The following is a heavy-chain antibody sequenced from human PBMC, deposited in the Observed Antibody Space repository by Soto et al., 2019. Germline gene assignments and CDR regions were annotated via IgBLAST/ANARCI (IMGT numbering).Heavy chain of an antibody. CDR2: INADSGNT. D-gene: IGHD6-19*01. Sequence: GASVKVSCKASGYTSTNYGMHWVRQAPGQRLEWMGWINADSGNTKYSQKFQGRITITRDTSTSTAYMELRSLRSDDTAVYYCARGIEWLNAFDIWGQGTMVTVSS. CDR1: GYTSTNYG. V-gene: IGHV1-3*01. J-gene: IGHJ3*02. CDR3: ARGIEWLNAFDI.